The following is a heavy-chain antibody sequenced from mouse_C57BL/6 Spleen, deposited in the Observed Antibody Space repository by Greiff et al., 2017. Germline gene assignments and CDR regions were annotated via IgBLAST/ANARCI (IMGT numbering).Heavy chain of an antibody. J-gene: IGHJ4*01. V-gene: IGHV1-80*01. CDR1: GYAFRSYW. CDR2: IYPGDGDT. CDR3: ARRSSGNYAMDY. D-gene: IGHD3-2*02. Sequence: QVQLQQSGAELVKPGASVKISCKASGYAFRSYWMNWVKQRPGKGLEWIGQIYPGDGDTNYNGKFKGKATLTADKSSSTAYMQLSSLTSEGSAVYFCARRSSGNYAMDYWGQGTSVTVSS.